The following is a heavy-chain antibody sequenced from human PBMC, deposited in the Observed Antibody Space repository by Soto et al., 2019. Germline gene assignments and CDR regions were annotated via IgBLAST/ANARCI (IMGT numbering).Heavy chain of an antibody. D-gene: IGHD7-27*01. CDR2: INKDGSQK. Sequence: GGFVRLSCAAAGFTLSNYCMTWVRQAPGKGLEWVANINKDGSQKNYVDSVKGRFTIARDNGQNSLSLQINSLRVEDTAVYYCVRELGLAYWGQGALVTVSS. V-gene: IGHV3-7*03. CDR3: VRELGLAY. J-gene: IGHJ4*02. CDR1: GFTLSNYC.